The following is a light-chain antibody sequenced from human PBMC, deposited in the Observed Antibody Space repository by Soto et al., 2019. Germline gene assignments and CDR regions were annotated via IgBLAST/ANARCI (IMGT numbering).Light chain of an antibody. J-gene: IGKJ4*01. CDR2: GAS. CDR1: QSVSSSY. Sequence: IVLTQSPGTLSLSPGERATLSCRASQSVSSSYLAWYQQKPGQAPRLLIYGASSRATGIPDRFSGSGSGTDFTLTISRLEPQAFAVYYCQQYGSSPALTFGGGTKVDI. V-gene: IGKV3-20*01. CDR3: QQYGSSPALT.